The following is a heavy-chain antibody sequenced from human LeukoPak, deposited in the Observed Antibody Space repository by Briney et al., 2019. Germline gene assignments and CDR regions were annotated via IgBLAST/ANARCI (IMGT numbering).Heavy chain of an antibody. D-gene: IGHD6-13*01. CDR2: INHIGST. CDR1: GGSFSGYY. V-gene: IGHV4-34*01. Sequence: PSETLSLTCAVYGGSFSGYYWSWIRQPPGKGLEWIGEINHIGSTNYNPSLKRRVTISVGTSKTQFSLKLSSVTAADTAVYYCARGHIAAAGTSYYYFDYWGQGTLVTVSS. J-gene: IGHJ4*02. CDR3: ARGHIAAAGTSYYYFDY.